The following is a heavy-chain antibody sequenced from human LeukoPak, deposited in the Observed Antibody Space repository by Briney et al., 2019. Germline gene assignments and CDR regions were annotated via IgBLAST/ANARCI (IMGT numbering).Heavy chain of an antibody. Sequence: GSLRLSCAASGFTFSSNRMHWVRQAPGKGLVWVSRINIDGTSTTCADSVKGRFTISRDNAKNTLYLQMHSLRAEDTAVYYCARGTQISGNDLDYWGQGTLVTVSS. CDR1: GFTFSSNR. V-gene: IGHV3-74*01. CDR3: ARGTQISGNDLDY. CDR2: INIDGTST. J-gene: IGHJ4*02. D-gene: IGHD5-12*01.